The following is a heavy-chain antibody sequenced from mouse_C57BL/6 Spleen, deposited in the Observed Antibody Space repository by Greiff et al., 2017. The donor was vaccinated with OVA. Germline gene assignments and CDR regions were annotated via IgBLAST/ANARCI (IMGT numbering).Heavy chain of an antibody. J-gene: IGHJ3*01. CDR2: IDPSDSYT. CDR1: GYTFTSYW. CDR3: ARVYYDYDVTWFAY. Sequence: QVQLKQPGAELVKPGASVKLSCKASGYTFTSYWMQWVKQRPGQGLEWIGEIDPSDSYTNYNQKFKGKATLTVDTASSTAYMQLSSLTSEDSAVYYCARVYYDYDVTWFAYWGQGTLVTVSA. D-gene: IGHD2-4*01. V-gene: IGHV1-50*01.